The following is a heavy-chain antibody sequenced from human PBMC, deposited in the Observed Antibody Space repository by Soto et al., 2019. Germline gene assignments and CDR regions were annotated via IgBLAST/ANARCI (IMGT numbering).Heavy chain of an antibody. CDR2: ISTDLRAL. V-gene: IGHV3-48*02. CDR1: GFTISTYH. CDR3: TRDGRRGYDMDV. J-gene: IGHJ6*02. Sequence: GGSLRLSCAASGFTISTYHLNWVRQAPGKGLEWVSYISTDLRALYYADSVRGRFTISRDNAKNSLYLQMTSLRDEDTGVYYCTRDGRRGYDMDVWGQGTTVTVSS. D-gene: IGHD1-26*01.